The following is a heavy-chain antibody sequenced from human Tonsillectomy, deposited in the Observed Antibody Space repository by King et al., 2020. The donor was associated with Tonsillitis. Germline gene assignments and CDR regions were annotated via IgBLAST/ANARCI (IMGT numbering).Heavy chain of an antibody. CDR2: IKQDASEE. J-gene: IGHJ3*02. Sequence: VQLVESGGGLVQPGGSLRLSCAASGFTFTSYWMTWVRQAPGKGLEWVANIKQDASEEYYVDSVKGRFSISRDDAKYSLFLQMNSLRAEDTAVYYCARYYDGSGPDDAFDIWGQGTMVTVSS. D-gene: IGHD3-22*01. CDR3: ARYYDGSGPDDAFDI. CDR1: GFTFTSYW. V-gene: IGHV3-7*03.